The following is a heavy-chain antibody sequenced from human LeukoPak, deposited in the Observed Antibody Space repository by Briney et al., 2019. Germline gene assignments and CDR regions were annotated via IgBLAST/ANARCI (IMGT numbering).Heavy chain of an antibody. CDR1: GYTFTSYG. D-gene: IGHD6-19*01. CDR3: ASGQYSSGWFDAFDI. J-gene: IGHJ3*02. V-gene: IGHV1-18*01. Sequence: ASVKVSYKASGYTFTSYGISWVRQAPGQGLEWMGWISAYNGNTNYAQKLQGRVTMTTDTSTSTAYMELRSLRSDDTAVYYCASGQYSSGWFDAFDIWGQGTMVTVSS. CDR2: ISAYNGNT.